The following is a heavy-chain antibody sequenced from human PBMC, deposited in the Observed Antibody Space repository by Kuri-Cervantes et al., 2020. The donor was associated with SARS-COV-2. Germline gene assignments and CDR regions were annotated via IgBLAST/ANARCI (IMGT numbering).Heavy chain of an antibody. CDR1: GGTFSSYA. D-gene: IGHD6-13*01. CDR2: IIPIFGTA. V-gene: IGHV1-69*13. J-gene: IGHJ4*02. CDR3: ARGSRGIAAAGSIDY. Sequence: SVKVSCKASGGTFSSYAISWVRQAPGQGLEWMGEIIPIFGTANYAQKFQGRVTITADESTSTAYMELSSLRSEDTAVYYCARGSRGIAAAGSIDYWGQGTLVTVSS.